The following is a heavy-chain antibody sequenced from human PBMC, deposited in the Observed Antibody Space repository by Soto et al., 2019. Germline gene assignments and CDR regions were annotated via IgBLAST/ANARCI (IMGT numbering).Heavy chain of an antibody. CDR1: GYTFASYD. J-gene: IGHJ6*02. D-gene: IGHD1-26*01. CDR3: ARGRSGRNHPDV. Sequence: ASVKVSCKASGYTFASYDINWVRQATGQGLEWMGWMNPNSGNTGYAQKFQGRVTMTRNTSISTAYMELSSLRSEDTAVYYCARGRSGRNHPDVWGQGTTVTSP. CDR2: MNPNSGNT. V-gene: IGHV1-8*01.